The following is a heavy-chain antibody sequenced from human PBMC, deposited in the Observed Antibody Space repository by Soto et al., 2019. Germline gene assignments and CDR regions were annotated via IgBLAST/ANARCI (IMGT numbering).Heavy chain of an antibody. J-gene: IGHJ3*02. CDR2: ISYDGSNK. CDR3: AKESPWEPDAFDI. Sequence: SCAASGFTFSSYGMHWVRQAPGKGLEWVAVISYDGSNKYYADSVKGRFTISRDNSKNTLYLQMNSLRAEDTAVYYCAKESPWEPDAFDIWGQGTMVTVSS. CDR1: GFTFSSYG. V-gene: IGHV3-30*18. D-gene: IGHD1-26*01.